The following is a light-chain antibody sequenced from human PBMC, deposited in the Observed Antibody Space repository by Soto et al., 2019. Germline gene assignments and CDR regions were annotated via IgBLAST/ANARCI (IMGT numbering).Light chain of an antibody. V-gene: IGLV1-40*01. CDR3: QSYDSSLSGSV. J-gene: IGLJ2*01. CDR2: GNS. CDR1: SSNIGAGYD. Sequence: QSVLPPPPSVSGAPGQRVTISCTGSSSNIGAGYDVHWYQQLPGTAPKLLIYGNSHRPSGVPDRFSGSKSGTSASLAITGLQAEDEADYYCQSYDSSLSGSVFGGGTKVTVL.